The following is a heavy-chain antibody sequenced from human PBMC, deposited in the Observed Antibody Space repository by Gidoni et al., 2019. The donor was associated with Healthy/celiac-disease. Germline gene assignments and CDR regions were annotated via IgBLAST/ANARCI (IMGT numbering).Heavy chain of an antibody. D-gene: IGHD6-25*01. J-gene: IGHJ6*03. CDR3: ARDSPSGGMDV. CDR1: GFTFSSYG. Sequence: QVQLVESGRGVVQPGRSLRLSCAASGFTFSSYGMPWVRQAPGKGLEWVAVIWYDGSNKYYADSVKGRFIISRDNSKNTLYLQMNSLRAEDTAVYYCARDSPSGGMDVWGKGTTVTVSS. CDR2: IWYDGSNK. V-gene: IGHV3-33*01.